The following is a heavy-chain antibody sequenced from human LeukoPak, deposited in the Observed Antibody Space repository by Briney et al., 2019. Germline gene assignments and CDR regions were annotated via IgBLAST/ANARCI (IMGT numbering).Heavy chain of an antibody. J-gene: IGHJ5*02. Sequence: PGRSLRLSCAVSGFTFTSFGMHWVRHAPGTGLEWVAVIWYDGSNKYYADSVKGRFTISRDNSKNTLYLQMNSLRAEDTAVYYCARRNYYPNWFDPWGQGTLVTVSS. CDR2: IWYDGSNK. CDR1: GFTFTSFG. D-gene: IGHD3-22*01. V-gene: IGHV3-33*01. CDR3: ARRNYYPNWFDP.